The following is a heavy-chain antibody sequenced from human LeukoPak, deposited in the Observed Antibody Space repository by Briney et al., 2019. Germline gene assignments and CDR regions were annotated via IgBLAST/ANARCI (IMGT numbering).Heavy chain of an antibody. Sequence: QPGGSLRLSCAASGFTFSSYAMSWVRQAPGKGLEWVSAISGSGGSTYYADSVKGRFTISRDNSKNTLYLQMNSLRAKDTAVYYCAKDRRYYDSSGYFLYWGQGTLVTVSS. V-gene: IGHV3-23*01. CDR3: AKDRRYYDSSGYFLY. CDR1: GFTFSSYA. CDR2: ISGSGGST. J-gene: IGHJ4*02. D-gene: IGHD3-22*01.